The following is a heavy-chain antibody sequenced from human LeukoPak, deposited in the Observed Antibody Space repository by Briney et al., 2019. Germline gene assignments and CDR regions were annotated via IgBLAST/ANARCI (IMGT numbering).Heavy chain of an antibody. CDR2: ISYDGSNK. Sequence: GRSLRLSCAASGFTFSSYAMHWVRQAPGKGLEWVAVISYDGSNKYYADSVKGRFTISRDNSKNTLYLQMNSLRAEDTAVYYCASPSIAARPYYFDYWGQGTLVTVSS. D-gene: IGHD6-6*01. J-gene: IGHJ4*02. V-gene: IGHV3-30-3*01. CDR3: ASPSIAARPYYFDY. CDR1: GFTFSSYA.